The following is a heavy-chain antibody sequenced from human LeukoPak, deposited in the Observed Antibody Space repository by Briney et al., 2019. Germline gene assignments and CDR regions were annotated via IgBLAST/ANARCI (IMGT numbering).Heavy chain of an antibody. J-gene: IGHJ5*02. V-gene: IGHV5-51*01. CDR3: SGVLGFLYYSSLPPWRFDP. Sequence: GESLQISFKASGSSFTNFWIGWVRPTPGKGLEWMGIIHPGDGDTRYSPSFQGQVTISADKSISTAFLQWRSQKASDTAMFYCSGVLGFLYYSSLPPWRFDPWGQGTLVTLPS. CDR1: GSSFTNFW. CDR2: IHPGDGDT. D-gene: IGHD3-3*01.